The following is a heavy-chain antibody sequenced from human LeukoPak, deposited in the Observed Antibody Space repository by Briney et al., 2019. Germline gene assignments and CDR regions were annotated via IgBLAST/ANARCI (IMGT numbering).Heavy chain of an antibody. CDR3: ASRGHGYPNWFDP. V-gene: IGHV1-69*01. CDR2: IIPIFGTA. Sequence: GSSVKVSCKASGGTFSSYAISWVRQAPGQGLEWMGGIIPIFGTANYAQKFQGRVTITADESTSTAYMALSSLRSEDTAVYYCASRGHGYPNWFDPWGQGTLVTVSS. J-gene: IGHJ5*02. CDR1: GGTFSSYA. D-gene: IGHD3-10*01.